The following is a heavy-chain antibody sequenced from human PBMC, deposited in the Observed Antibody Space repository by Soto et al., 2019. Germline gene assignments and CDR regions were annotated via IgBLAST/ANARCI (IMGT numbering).Heavy chain of an antibody. J-gene: IGHJ6*02. CDR1: GGSISSGDYY. CDR3: ARWGKNSAYYYYGMDV. CDR2: IYYSGST. V-gene: IGHV4-30-4*01. Sequence: SETLSLTCTVSGGSISSGDYYWSWIRQPPGKGLEWIGYIYYSGSTYYNPSLKSRVTISVDTSKNQFSPKLSSVTAADTAVYYCARWGKNSAYYYYGMDVWGQGTTVTVSS. D-gene: IGHD1-7*01.